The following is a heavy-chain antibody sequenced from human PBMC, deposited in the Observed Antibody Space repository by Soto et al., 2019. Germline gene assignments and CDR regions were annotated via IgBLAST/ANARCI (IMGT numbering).Heavy chain of an antibody. D-gene: IGHD7-27*01. J-gene: IGHJ4*02. CDR2: ITNSDT. V-gene: IGHV3-23*01. CDR3: AKGSNWGSGYYFDY. CDR1: EFTFTNYV. Sequence: SGGSLRLSCAASEFTFTNYVMGWVRQAPGKGLEWVSSITNSDTYYADAVKGRFTISRDNSKNTLYLQVNSLRAEDTAVYYCAKGSNWGSGYYFDYWGQGALVTVSS.